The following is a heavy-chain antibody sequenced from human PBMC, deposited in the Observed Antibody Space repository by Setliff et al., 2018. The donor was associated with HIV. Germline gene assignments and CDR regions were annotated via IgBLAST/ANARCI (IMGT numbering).Heavy chain of an antibody. Sequence: SETLSLTCTVSGDSISSSSYYWGWTRQPPGKGLESIGSTDYSGSTYYNPSLRSRVTISVDTSKNQFSLKLSSVTAADAAVYYCASRVYYYDSSGYLREEGFDPWGQGTLVTVSS. D-gene: IGHD3-22*01. CDR3: ASRVYYYDSSGYLREEGFDP. CDR2: TDYSGST. J-gene: IGHJ5*02. CDR1: GDSISSSSYY. V-gene: IGHV4-39*01.